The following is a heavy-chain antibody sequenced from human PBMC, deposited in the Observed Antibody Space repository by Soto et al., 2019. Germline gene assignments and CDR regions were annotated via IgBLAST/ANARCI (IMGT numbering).Heavy chain of an antibody. CDR2: IDSYSTTT. D-gene: IGHD1-26*01. J-gene: IGHJ4*02. CDR1: GFTFNNNW. V-gene: IGHV3-74*01. Sequence: HPGGSLRLSCTASGFTFNNNWMHWVRQAPGKGLVWVARIDSYSTTTNYADSVKGRFTISRDNAKNTVFLHLNSLTDEDTAVYYCARGGAMGVDYWGQGTLVTVSS. CDR3: ARGGAMGVDY.